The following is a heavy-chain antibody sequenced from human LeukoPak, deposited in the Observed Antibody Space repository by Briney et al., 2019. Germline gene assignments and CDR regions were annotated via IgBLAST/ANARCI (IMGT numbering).Heavy chain of an antibody. CDR3: ATYSSGYYPFDY. J-gene: IGHJ4*02. CDR2: ISGSGGST. V-gene: IGHV3-23*01. CDR1: GYTLSSYA. D-gene: IGHD3-3*01. Sequence: GGSLRLSCAASGYTLSSYAMSWVREAPGKGLEGVSAISGSGGSTYYADSVKGRFTISRDNSKNTLYLQMNSLRAEDTAVYYCATYSSGYYPFDYWGQGTLVTVSS.